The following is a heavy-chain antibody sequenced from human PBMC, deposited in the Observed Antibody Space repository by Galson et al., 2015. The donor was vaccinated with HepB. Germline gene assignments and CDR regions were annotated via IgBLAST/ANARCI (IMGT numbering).Heavy chain of an antibody. Sequence: ETLSLTCTVSGGSISSYYWRWIRQPPGKGLEWIGYIYYSGSTNYNPSLKSRVTISLDTSNNQFSLKLTSVTAADTAIYYCARDRPGSGNYNNSFDYWGQGTLVTVSS. J-gene: IGHJ4*02. CDR3: ARDRPGSGNYNNSFDY. D-gene: IGHD1-26*01. V-gene: IGHV4-59*01. CDR2: IYYSGST. CDR1: GGSISSYY.